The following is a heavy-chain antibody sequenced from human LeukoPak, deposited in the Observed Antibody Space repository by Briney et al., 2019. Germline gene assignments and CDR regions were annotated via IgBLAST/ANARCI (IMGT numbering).Heavy chain of an antibody. CDR3: ARAGRFLEWLSNFDY. CDR1: GYSFTSYW. V-gene: IGHV5-51*01. D-gene: IGHD3-3*01. CDR2: IYPGDSDT. J-gene: IGHJ4*02. Sequence: GESLKISCKGSGYSFTSYWIGWVRQMPGKGLEWMGIIYPGDSDTRYSPSFQGQVTISADKSISTAYLQWGSLKASDTAMYYCARAGRFLEWLSNFDYWGQGTLVTVSS.